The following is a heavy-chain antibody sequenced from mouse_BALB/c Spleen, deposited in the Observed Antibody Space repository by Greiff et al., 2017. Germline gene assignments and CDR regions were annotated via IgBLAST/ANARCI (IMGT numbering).Heavy chain of an antibody. J-gene: IGHJ4*01. Sequence: EVQGVESGGGLVKPGGSLKLSCAASGFTFSSYAMSWVRQSPEKRLEWVAEISSGGSYTYYPDTVTGRFTISRDNAKNTLYLEMSSLRSEDTAMYYCARESYYYAMDYWGQGTSVTVSS. V-gene: IGHV5-9-4*01. CDR3: ARESYYYAMDY. CDR2: ISSGGSYT. CDR1: GFTFSSYA.